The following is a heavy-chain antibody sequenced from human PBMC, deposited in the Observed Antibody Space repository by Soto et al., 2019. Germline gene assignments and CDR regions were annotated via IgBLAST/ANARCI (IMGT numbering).Heavy chain of an antibody. D-gene: IGHD3-10*01. J-gene: IGHJ5*02. CDR1: GGSISSSSYY. CDR2: IYYSGST. CDR3: ARVGPITYYYGSGSYKYNWFDP. Sequence: PSETLSLTCTVSGGSISSSSYYWGWIRQPPGKGLEWIGSIYYSGSTNYNPSLKSRVTISVDTSKNQFSLKLSSVTAADTAVYYCARVGPITYYYGSGSYKYNWFDPWGQGTLVTVSS. V-gene: IGHV4-39*07.